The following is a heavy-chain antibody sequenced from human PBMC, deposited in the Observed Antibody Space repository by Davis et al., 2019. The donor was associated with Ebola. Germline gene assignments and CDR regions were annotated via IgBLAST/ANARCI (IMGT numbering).Heavy chain of an antibody. D-gene: IGHD3-3*01. J-gene: IGHJ4*02. Sequence: GESLKISCTASGFTFGDYAMSWVRQAPGKGLEWVGFIRSKAYGGTTEYAASVKGRFTISRDDSKSIAYLQMNSLKTEDTAVYYCTRGVRFYDFWSGSQLYYFDYWGQGTLVTVSS. CDR1: GFTFGDYA. V-gene: IGHV3-49*04. CDR2: IRSKAYGGTT. CDR3: TRGVRFYDFWSGSQLYYFDY.